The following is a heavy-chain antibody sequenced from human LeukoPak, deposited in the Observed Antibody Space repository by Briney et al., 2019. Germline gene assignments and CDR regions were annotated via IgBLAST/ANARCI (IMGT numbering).Heavy chain of an antibody. CDR2: ISSGSSYI. CDR3: VRGGAGRTEDDVFDF. Sequence: PGRSLRLSCAASGFTFSSYSMNWVRQAPGKGLEWVSSISSGSSYIYYADSVKGRLTISRDNAKNSLYLQMNSLRAEDTALYYCVRGGAGRTEDDVFDFWAPGTMVTVSS. J-gene: IGHJ3*01. D-gene: IGHD1-26*01. V-gene: IGHV3-21*01. CDR1: GFTFSSYS.